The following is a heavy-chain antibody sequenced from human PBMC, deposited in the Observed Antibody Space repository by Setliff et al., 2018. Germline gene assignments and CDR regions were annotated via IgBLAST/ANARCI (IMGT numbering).Heavy chain of an antibody. J-gene: IGHJ5*02. CDR1: GFTFSGSA. CDR3: ILPCTSGWHNWLDP. Sequence: GGSLRLSCAASGFTFSGSAMHWVRQASGKGLEWVGRIRSRPDNYATAYAASVKGRFTISRDDSEKTAYLQMSSLKVDDTAMYYCILPCTSGWHNWLDPWGQGTLVTVSS. D-gene: IGHD6-19*01. V-gene: IGHV3-73*01. CDR2: IRSRPDNYAT.